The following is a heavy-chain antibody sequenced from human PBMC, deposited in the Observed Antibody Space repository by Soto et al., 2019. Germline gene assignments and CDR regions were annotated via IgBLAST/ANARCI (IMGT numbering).Heavy chain of an antibody. CDR2: ISSSSSYI. CDR1: GFTFSSYS. Sequence: PGGSLRLSCAASGFTFSSYSMNWVRQAPGKGLEWVSSISSSSSYIYYADSVKGRFTISRDNAKNSLYLQMNSLRAEDTAVYYCARVPTSLLWFGGKDYYYYYMDVWGKGTTVTVSS. J-gene: IGHJ6*03. CDR3: ARVPTSLLWFGGKDYYYYYMDV. V-gene: IGHV3-21*01. D-gene: IGHD3-10*01.